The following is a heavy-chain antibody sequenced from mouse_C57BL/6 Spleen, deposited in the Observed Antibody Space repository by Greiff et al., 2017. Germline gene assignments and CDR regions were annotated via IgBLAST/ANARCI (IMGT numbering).Heavy chain of an antibody. D-gene: IGHD1-1*01. CDR3: ARTPYYGSNYYAMDY. V-gene: IGHV2-2*01. CDR1: GFSLTSYG. CDR2: IWSGGST. J-gene: IGHJ4*01. Sequence: VQGVESGPGLVQPSQSLSITCTVSGFSLTSYGVHWVRQSPGEGLEWLGVIWSGGSTDYNAAFISRLSISKDNSKSQVFFKMNSLQADDTAIYYCARTPYYGSNYYAMDYWGQGTSVTVSS.